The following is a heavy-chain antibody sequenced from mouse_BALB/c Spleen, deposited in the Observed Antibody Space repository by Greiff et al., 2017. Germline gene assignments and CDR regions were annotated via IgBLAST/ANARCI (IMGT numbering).Heavy chain of an antibody. CDR1: GFTFSSYW. J-gene: IGHJ4*01. Sequence: EVKLMESGGGLVQPGGSMKLSCVASGFTFSSYWMSWVRQSPEKGLEWVAEIRLKSDNYATHYAESVKGKFTISSDDSKSRLYLQMNSLRAEDTGIYYCTSYYGSPYAMDYWGQGTSVTVSS. D-gene: IGHD1-1*01. CDR3: TSYYGSPYAMDY. V-gene: IGHV6-6*02. CDR2: IRLKSDNYAT.